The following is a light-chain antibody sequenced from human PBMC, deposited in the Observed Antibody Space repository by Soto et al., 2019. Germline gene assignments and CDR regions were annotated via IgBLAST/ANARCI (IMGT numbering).Light chain of an antibody. CDR1: QTVTSNY. Sequence: EIVLTQSPGSLSLSPGQSATLSCRASQTVTSNYLVWYQQQPGQAPRLLIYGASTRATGIPDRFSGSGSGTDFSLSISRLEPEDFAVNYCQQFDSTPYTFGLGTKLEIK. V-gene: IGKV3-20*01. CDR2: GAS. CDR3: QQFDSTPYT. J-gene: IGKJ2*01.